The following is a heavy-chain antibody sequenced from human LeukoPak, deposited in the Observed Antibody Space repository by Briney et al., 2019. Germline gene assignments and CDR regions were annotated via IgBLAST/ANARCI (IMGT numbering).Heavy chain of an antibody. CDR3: ARSSGYYWDFDY. CDR2: IYYSGST. CDR1: GFTFSNYSMN. D-gene: IGHD3-22*01. Sequence: GSLRLSCAASGFTFSNYSMNWVRQAPGKGLEWIGSIYYSGSTYYNPSLKSRVTISVDTSKNQFSLKLSSVTAADTAVYYCARSSGYYWDFDYWGQGTLVTVSS. J-gene: IGHJ4*02. V-gene: IGHV4-59*05.